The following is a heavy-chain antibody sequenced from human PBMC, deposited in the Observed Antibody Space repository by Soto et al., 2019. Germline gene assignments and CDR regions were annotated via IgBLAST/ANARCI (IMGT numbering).Heavy chain of an antibody. CDR1: GGSISSGGYS. CDR3: ARGPSIRGVIITYSWFDP. CDR2: IYHSGST. D-gene: IGHD3-10*01. V-gene: IGHV4-30-2*01. J-gene: IGHJ5*02. Sequence: SETLSLTCAVSGGSISSGGYSWSWIRQPPGKGLEWIGYIYHSGSTNYNPSLKSRVTISIDTSKNQFSLKLSSVTAADTAVYYCARGPSIRGVIITYSWFDPWGQGILVTVSS.